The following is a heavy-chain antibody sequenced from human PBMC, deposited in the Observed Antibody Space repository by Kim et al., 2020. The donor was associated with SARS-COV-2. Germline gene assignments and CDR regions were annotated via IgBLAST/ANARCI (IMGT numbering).Heavy chain of an antibody. CDR1: GFNFRSYE. Sequence: GGSLRLSCAASGFNFRSYEMNWVRQAPGQGLEWVSYISSSGGPIFYADSVKGRFTISRDNAKNSLYLQMNSLRAEDTAVYYCARDAMIVVVISGGMDVWGQGTTVTVSS. J-gene: IGHJ6*02. CDR2: ISSSGGPI. CDR3: ARDAMIVVVISGGMDV. V-gene: IGHV3-48*03. D-gene: IGHD3-22*01.